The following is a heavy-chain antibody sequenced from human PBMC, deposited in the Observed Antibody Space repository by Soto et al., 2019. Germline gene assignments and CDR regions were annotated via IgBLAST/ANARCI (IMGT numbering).Heavy chain of an antibody. CDR3: ARDTSHGVTIGGLDS. J-gene: IGHJ4*02. Sequence: GGSLRLSCAASGFSFSNYNMNWVRQAPGKGLEWVAHITDGLTKHYADFVQGRFTISRDNAKNSLYLELTDLRDDDTAVYYCARDTSHGVTIGGLDSWGQGTPVTVSS. CDR1: GFSFSNYN. D-gene: IGHD3-16*01. V-gene: IGHV3-48*02. CDR2: ITDGLTK.